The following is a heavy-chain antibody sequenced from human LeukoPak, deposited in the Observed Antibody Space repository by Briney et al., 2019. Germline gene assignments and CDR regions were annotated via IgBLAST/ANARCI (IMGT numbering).Heavy chain of an antibody. V-gene: IGHV3-66*02. CDR3: ATTVTAFY. J-gene: IGHJ4*02. CDR1: KFTVSGNH. CDR2: IYSGGST. Sequence: GGSLRLSCAASKFTVSGNHMSWVRQAPGKGLEWVSIIYSGGSTYYADSVKGRFTVSRDSSTDTLHLQMNSLRAEDTAVYYCATTVTAFYWGQGVLVTVSS. D-gene: IGHD1-20*01.